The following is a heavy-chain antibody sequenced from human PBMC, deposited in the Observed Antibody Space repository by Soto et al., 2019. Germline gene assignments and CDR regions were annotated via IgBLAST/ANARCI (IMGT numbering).Heavy chain of an antibody. CDR1: GGSISNGY. J-gene: IGHJ5*02. CDR3: ARGVRLCRGSLYP. V-gene: IGHV4-34*01. D-gene: IGHD2-21*01. CDR2: INHNTNT. Sequence: QVQLQQWGAGLLKPSETLSLTCAVYGGSISNGYWNWFRQPPGKGLEWIGEINHNTNTIYNPSLTSRVTISVETSKNHFSLKLTSVTAAYTAVYYCARGVRLCRGSLYPWGQGTLVTVSS.